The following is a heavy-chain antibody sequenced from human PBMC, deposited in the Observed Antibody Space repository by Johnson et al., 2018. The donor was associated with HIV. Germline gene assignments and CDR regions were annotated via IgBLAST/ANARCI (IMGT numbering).Heavy chain of an antibody. CDR2: IYSGGST. CDR1: GFTVSSNY. Sequence: VQLVESGGGLVQPGGSLRLSCAASGFTVSSNYMSWVRQSPGKGLEWVSVIYSGGSTYYADSVKGRFTISRDNSKNTLYLQMNSLRAEDTAVYYCARVAALYDAFDIWGQGTMVTVSS. V-gene: IGHV3-66*01. D-gene: IGHD2-15*01. CDR3: ARVAALYDAFDI. J-gene: IGHJ3*02.